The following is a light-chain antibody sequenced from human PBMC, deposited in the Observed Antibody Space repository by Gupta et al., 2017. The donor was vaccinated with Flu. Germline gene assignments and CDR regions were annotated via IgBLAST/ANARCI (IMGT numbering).Light chain of an antibody. CDR2: DAS. CDR1: QSVSSY. CDR3: QQRSNWWT. Sequence: SPATLSLSPGERATLSCRASQSVSSYLDWYQQKPGQAPRLLIYDASNRATGIPARFSGSGSGTDFTLTISSREPEDFAVYYCQQRSNWWTFGQGTKVEIK. J-gene: IGKJ1*01. V-gene: IGKV3-11*01.